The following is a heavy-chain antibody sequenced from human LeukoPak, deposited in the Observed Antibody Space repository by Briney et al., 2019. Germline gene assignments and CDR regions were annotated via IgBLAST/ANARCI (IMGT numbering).Heavy chain of an antibody. V-gene: IGHV3-53*01. J-gene: IGHJ4*02. CDR1: GFTVSGTH. D-gene: IGHD3-16*01. Sequence: GGSLRLSCAASGFTVSGTHMSWVRQAPGKGLEWVSAMYTGGTTYYADSVQGRFTIYRDNSKNTLYLQMNSLRAEDTAVYYCAKDEATSGGGLASWGQGPLVSVSS. CDR3: AKDEATSGGGLAS. CDR2: MYTGGTT.